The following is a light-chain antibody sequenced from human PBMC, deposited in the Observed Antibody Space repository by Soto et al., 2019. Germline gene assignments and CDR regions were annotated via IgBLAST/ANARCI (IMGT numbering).Light chain of an antibody. J-gene: IGKJ1*01. Sequence: AIQMTQSPPSLSASVGDTVTITCRASQGISDDVGWYQQKPGKAPKLLMFAASHLQSGVPSRFSGSGAGAGFTHTITGLQPEDFENYYWLQDYSYPWTFGQGTKVEIK. CDR2: AAS. CDR1: QGISDD. V-gene: IGKV1-6*01. CDR3: LQDYSYPWT.